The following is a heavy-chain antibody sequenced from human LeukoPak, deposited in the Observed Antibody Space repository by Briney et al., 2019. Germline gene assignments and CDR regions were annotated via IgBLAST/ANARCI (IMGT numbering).Heavy chain of an antibody. CDR2: ISSSSSYI. Sequence: GGSLRLSCAASGFTFSSYSMNWVRQAQGKGLEWVSSISSSSSYIYYVDSVKGRFTISRDNAKNSLYLQMNSLRAEDTAVYYCARDRLGSLDYWGQGTLVTVSS. V-gene: IGHV3-21*01. D-gene: IGHD6-19*01. CDR3: ARDRLGSLDY. CDR1: GFTFSSYS. J-gene: IGHJ4*02.